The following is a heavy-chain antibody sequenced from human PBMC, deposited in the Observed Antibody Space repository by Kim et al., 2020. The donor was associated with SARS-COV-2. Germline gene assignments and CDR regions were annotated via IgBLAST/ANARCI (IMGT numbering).Heavy chain of an antibody. V-gene: IGHV1-2*02. D-gene: IGHD3-22*01. Sequence: NYAQKFQGRVTMTRDTSISTAYMELSRLRSDDTAVYYFARVRDSSGPKFDYWGQGTLVTVSS. CDR3: ARVRDSSGPKFDY. J-gene: IGHJ4*02.